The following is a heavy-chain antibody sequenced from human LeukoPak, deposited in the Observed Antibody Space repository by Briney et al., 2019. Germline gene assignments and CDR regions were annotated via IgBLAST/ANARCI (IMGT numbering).Heavy chain of an antibody. V-gene: IGHV3-72*01. CDR3: ARGKNSFDS. CDR2: TRNKANSYTT. CDR1: GFNFSSYW. D-gene: IGHD2/OR15-2a*01. Sequence: GGSLRLSCAASGFNFSSYWMIWDRQAPGKGLEWVGRTRNKANSYTTEYAASVKGRFTISRDDSKNSLYLQMNSLKTEDTAVYYCARGKNSFDSWGHGTMVTVSS. J-gene: IGHJ3*02.